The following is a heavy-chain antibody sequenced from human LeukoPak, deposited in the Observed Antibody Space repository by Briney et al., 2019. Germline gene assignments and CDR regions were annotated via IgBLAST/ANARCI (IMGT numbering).Heavy chain of an antibody. Sequence: SQTLPITCTVSGGSISSGDYYWSWIRQPPGKGLEWIGYMYYSGSTYYNPSLKSRVVISVDTSKNQFSLKLSSVTAADTAVYYCARPYYYDSRIDPWGQGILVTVSS. V-gene: IGHV4-30-4*01. D-gene: IGHD3-22*01. CDR2: MYYSGST. CDR3: ARPYYYDSRIDP. CDR1: GGSISSGDYY. J-gene: IGHJ5*02.